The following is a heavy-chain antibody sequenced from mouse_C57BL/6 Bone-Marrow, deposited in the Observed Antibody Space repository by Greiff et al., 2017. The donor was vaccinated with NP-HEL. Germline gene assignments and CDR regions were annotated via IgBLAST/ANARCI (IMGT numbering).Heavy chain of an antibody. CDR2: ISSGGSYT. CDR1: GFTFSSYG. CDR3: ARHSYYYGSSYNY. D-gene: IGHD1-1*01. V-gene: IGHV5-6*01. Sequence: EVKLVESGGDLVKPGGSLKLSCAASGFTFSSYGMSWVRQTPDKRLEWVGTISSGGSYTYYPDSVKGRFTISRDNATNTLYLQMSSLKSEDTAMYYCARHSYYYGSSYNYRGQGTTLTVSS. J-gene: IGHJ2*01.